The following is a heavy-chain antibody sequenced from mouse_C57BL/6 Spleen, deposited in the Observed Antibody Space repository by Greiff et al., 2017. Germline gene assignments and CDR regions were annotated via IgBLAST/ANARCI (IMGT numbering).Heavy chain of an antibody. CDR3: AREGYYGFLMDY. D-gene: IGHD1-1*01. V-gene: IGHV1-22*01. Sequence: VQLKQSGPELVKPGASVKMSCKASGYTFTDYNMHWVKQSHGKSLEWIGYINPNNGGTSYNQKFKGKATLTVNKSSSTAYMELRSLTSEDSAVYYCAREGYYGFLMDYWGQGTSVTVSS. CDR1: GYTFTDYN. CDR2: INPNNGGT. J-gene: IGHJ4*01.